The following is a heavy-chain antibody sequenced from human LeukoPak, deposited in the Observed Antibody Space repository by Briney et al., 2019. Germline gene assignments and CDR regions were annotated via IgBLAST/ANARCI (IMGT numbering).Heavy chain of an antibody. V-gene: IGHV4-59*08. J-gene: IGHJ4*02. CDR3: ARHRTRRWLQFYFDY. D-gene: IGHD5-24*01. CDR2: IYYTGST. Sequence: SETLSLTCTVSGGSISSYYWSWIRQPPGKGLEWIGYIYYTGSTNYNPSLKSRVTVSVDTSKNQFSLKLSSVTAADTAVYYCARHRTRRWLQFYFDYWGQGTLVTVSS. CDR1: GGSISSYY.